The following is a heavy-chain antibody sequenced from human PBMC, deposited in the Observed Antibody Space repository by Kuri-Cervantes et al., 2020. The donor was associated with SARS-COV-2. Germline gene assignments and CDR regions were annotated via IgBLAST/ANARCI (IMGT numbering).Heavy chain of an antibody. D-gene: IGHD2-15*01. CDR3: ARDPGVVADNWFDP. CDR2: TYYRSKWYN. J-gene: IGHJ5*02. Sequence: SETLSLTCAISGDSFSSNSAAWNWIRQSPSRGLEWLGRTYYRSKWYNDYAVSVKGRITINPDTSKNQFSLQLNSVTPEDTAVYYCARDPGVVADNWFDPWGQGTLVNVSS. V-gene: IGHV6-1*01. CDR1: GDSFSSNSAA.